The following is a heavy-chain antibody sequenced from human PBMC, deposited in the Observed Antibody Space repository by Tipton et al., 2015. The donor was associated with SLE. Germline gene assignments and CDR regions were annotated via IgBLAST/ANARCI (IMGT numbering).Heavy chain of an antibody. CDR3: AREAATVNHDAFDI. D-gene: IGHD4-17*01. CDR1: GGSISSYY. J-gene: IGHJ3*02. CDR2: IYTSGST. V-gene: IGHV4-4*08. Sequence: LRLSCTVSGGSISSYYWSRIRQPPGKGLEWIGYIYTSGSTNYNPSLKSRVTISVDTSKNQFSLKLSSVTAADTAVYYCAREAATVNHDAFDIWGQGTMVTVSS.